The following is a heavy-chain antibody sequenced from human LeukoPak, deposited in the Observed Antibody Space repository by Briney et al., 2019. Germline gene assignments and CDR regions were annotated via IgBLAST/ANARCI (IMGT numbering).Heavy chain of an antibody. CDR2: IYYSGST. D-gene: IGHD2-2*01. CDR3: ASVVPAAKVVDY. CDR1: GGSISSSSYY. Sequence: PSETLSLTCTVSGGSISSSSYYWGWIRQPPGKGLEWIGSIYYSGSTYYNPSLKSRVTISVDTSKNQFSLKLSSVTAADTAVYYCASVVPAAKVVDYWGQGTLVTVSS. J-gene: IGHJ4*02. V-gene: IGHV4-39*01.